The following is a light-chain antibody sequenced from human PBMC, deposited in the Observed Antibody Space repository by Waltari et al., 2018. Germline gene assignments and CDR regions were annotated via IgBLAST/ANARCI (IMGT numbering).Light chain of an antibody. CDR3: QNHERLPAM. CDR1: QSISRY. Sequence: EIVLTQSPGTLSLSPGERATLSCRASQSISRYLAWYQQKPGQAPRILIYAASSRATGIPDRFSGSWSGTDFSLTISRLEPEDFAVYYCQNHERLPAMFVQGTKVEIK. V-gene: IGKV3-20*01. CDR2: AAS. J-gene: IGKJ1*01.